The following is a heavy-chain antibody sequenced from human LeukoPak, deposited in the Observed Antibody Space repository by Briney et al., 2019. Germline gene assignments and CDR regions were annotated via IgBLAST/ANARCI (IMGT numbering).Heavy chain of an antibody. V-gene: IGHV3-21*01. CDR1: GFTVSSNH. Sequence: GGSLRLSCAASGFTVSSNHMSWVRQAPGKGLEWVSSIRSSSSYIYYADSVKGRFTISRDNAKNSLFLQMNSLRAEDTAVYYCARGTEYYYGMDVWGQGTTVTVSS. CDR3: ARGTEYYYGMDV. CDR2: IRSSSSYI. J-gene: IGHJ6*02. D-gene: IGHD2/OR15-2a*01.